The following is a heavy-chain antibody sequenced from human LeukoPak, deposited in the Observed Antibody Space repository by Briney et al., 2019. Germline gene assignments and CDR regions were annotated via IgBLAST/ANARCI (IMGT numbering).Heavy chain of an antibody. J-gene: IGHJ4*02. CDR1: GFTVTSSY. Sequence: GGSLRLSCAASGFTVTSSYMTWVRQTPGKGLEWVSVIYPTGATYYADSVKGRFTISRDNSKNTVSLQMHSLRADDTALYYCARRILGPIDDWGQGTLVTVSS. D-gene: IGHD2/OR15-2a*01. CDR3: ARRILGPIDD. CDR2: IYPTGAT. V-gene: IGHV3-53*01.